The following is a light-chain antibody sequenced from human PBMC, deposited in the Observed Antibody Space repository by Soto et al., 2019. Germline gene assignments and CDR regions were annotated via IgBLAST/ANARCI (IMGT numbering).Light chain of an antibody. J-gene: IGKJ3*01. V-gene: IGKV3-20*01. CDR3: QQYGSSPPFT. Sequence: EIVLTQSPGTLSLSPGERATLSCRASQSVSSSYLAWYQQKPGQAPRLLIYAASSRATGIPDRFSGSGSGTDFPRTISRLEHEDFAVYYCQQYGSSPPFTFGPGTKVDIK. CDR1: QSVSSSY. CDR2: AAS.